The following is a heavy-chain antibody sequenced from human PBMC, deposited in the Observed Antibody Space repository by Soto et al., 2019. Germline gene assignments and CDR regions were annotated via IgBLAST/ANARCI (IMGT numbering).Heavy chain of an antibody. J-gene: IGHJ5*02. Sequence: XETLSLTCTVSGGSISSYYWSWIRQPPGKGLEWIGYIYYSGSTNYNPSLKSRVTISVDTSKNQFSLKLSSVTAADTAVYYCARAVFGVVIRSPRFDHWGQGPLVTVSS. CDR3: ARAVFGVVIRSPRFDH. CDR2: IYYSGST. V-gene: IGHV4-59*01. CDR1: GGSISSYY. D-gene: IGHD3-3*01.